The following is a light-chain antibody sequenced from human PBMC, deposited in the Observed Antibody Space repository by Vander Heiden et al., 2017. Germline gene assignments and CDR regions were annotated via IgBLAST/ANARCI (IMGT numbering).Light chain of an antibody. J-gene: IGLJ1*01. Sequence: SAPAQPASLSGSPGQSITISCTGTSSDVGSYNLVSWYQQHPGKAPKLMIYEGSKRPSGVSNRFSGSKSGNTASLTISGLQAEDEADYYCCSYAGSSTPYVFGTGTKVTVL. CDR2: EGS. CDR1: SSDVGSYNL. V-gene: IGLV2-23*01. CDR3: CSYAGSSTPYV.